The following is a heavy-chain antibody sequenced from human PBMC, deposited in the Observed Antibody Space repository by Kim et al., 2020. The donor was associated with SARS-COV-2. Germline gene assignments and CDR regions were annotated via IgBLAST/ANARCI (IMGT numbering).Heavy chain of an antibody. CDR2: IYYSGST. CDR1: GGSISSSSYY. Sequence: SETLSLTCTVSGGSISSSSYYWGWIRQPPGKGLEWIGSIYYSGSTYYNPSLKSRVTISVDTSKNQFSLKLSSVTAADTAVYYCARDRRGTMVRGVMNNWGQGTLVTVSS. D-gene: IGHD3-10*01. CDR3: ARDRRGTMVRGVMNN. V-gene: IGHV4-39*07. J-gene: IGHJ4*02.